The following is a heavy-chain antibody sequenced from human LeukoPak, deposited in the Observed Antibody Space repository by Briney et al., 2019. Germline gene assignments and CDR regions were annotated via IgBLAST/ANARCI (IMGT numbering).Heavy chain of an antibody. V-gene: IGHV5-51*01. D-gene: IGHD1-26*01. CDR1: GYSFTSYW. Sequence: GESLKISCKGSGYSFTSYWIGWVRQMPGKGLAWMGIIYPGDSDSRYSASFQGQVTISADKSIRTAYLQWSSLKASDTAMYYCARVRSGDYSEDAFDIWGQGTMVTVSS. CDR2: IYPGDSDS. J-gene: IGHJ3*02. CDR3: ARVRSGDYSEDAFDI.